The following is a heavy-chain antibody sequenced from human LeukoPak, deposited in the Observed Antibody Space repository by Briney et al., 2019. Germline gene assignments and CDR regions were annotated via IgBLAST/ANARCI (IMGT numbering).Heavy chain of an antibody. V-gene: IGHV4-34*01. Sequence: PSETLSLTCAVYGGSFSGYYWSWIRQPPGKGLEWIGEINHSGSTNYNPSLKSRVTISVDTSKNQFSLKLSSVTAADTAVYYCTRGYSYGQYYYYYMDVWGKGTTVTVSS. CDR1: GGSFSGYY. CDR2: INHSGST. J-gene: IGHJ6*03. CDR3: TRGYSYGQYYYYYMDV. D-gene: IGHD5-18*01.